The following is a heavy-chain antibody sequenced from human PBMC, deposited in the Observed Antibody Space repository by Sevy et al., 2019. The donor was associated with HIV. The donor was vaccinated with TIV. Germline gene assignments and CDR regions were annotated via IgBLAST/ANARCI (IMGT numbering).Heavy chain of an antibody. J-gene: IGHJ4*02. Sequence: ASVKVSCKVSGYTLTKLSMHWVRQAPGKGLEWMASFDPEDGETIHAQRFQGRLSMTEDTSTESAYMELSSLSSEDTAVYCSATTKYYDDNSGDPFDYWGQGSLVTVSS. V-gene: IGHV1-24*01. CDR2: FDPEDGET. CDR1: GYTLTKLS. D-gene: IGHD3-22*01. CDR3: ATTKYYDDNSGDPFDY.